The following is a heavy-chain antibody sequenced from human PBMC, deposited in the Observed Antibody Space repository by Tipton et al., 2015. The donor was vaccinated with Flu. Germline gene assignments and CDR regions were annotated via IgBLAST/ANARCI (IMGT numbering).Heavy chain of an antibody. V-gene: IGHV4-38-2*01. CDR2: ICPGSP. CDR1: GASVGSPYC. D-gene: IGHD4-11*01. J-gene: IGHJ5*01. CDR3: ARRDFSNYVSEPKNWFDL. Sequence: TLSLTCSVSGASVGSPYCWGWVRQPPGKGLEWIGNICPGSPYYHPSLRSRVTISVARAKAQFSLRLTSVTAADTAVYFCARRDFSNYVSEPKNWFDLWGQGTLVTVSS.